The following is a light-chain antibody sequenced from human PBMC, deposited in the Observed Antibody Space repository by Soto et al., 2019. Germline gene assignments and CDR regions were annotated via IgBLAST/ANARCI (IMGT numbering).Light chain of an antibody. Sequence: ESVLTQSPGTLSLSPGERATLSCRASQSVSSNYLAWYQQKPGQAPRLLIYGASSRATGIPDKFSGSGSGTEFTLTLSRLEPEDSAVYYCQQYGGSPIFTFGPGTKLEI. CDR2: GAS. V-gene: IGKV3-20*01. CDR3: QQYGGSPIFT. CDR1: QSVSSNY. J-gene: IGKJ3*01.